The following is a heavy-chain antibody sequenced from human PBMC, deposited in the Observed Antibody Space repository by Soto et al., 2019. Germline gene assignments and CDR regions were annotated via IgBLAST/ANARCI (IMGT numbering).Heavy chain of an antibody. V-gene: IGHV1-2*02. CDR2: INPATGAA. Sequence: QLHLVQSGAVVKKPGASVTVSCSASGYPVTAYYMHWVRQAPGRGLEWMGGINPATGAAKYTQTCKGRVTLTRDTSTSTLFMELSGLTSEDTAVFYCASGGGVGVAGSAAFDMWGQGTLVTVSS. J-gene: IGHJ3*02. D-gene: IGHD3-3*01. CDR3: ASGGGVGVAGSAAFDM. CDR1: GYPVTAYY.